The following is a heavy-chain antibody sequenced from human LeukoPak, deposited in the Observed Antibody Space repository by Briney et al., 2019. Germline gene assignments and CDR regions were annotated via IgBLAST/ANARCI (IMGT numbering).Heavy chain of an antibody. D-gene: IGHD5-12*01. CDR2: IYPGDSDT. CDR3: ARSIDSGYDYGAFDI. Sequence: GESLKISCKGSGYSFTSYWIGWVRQLPGKGLEWMGIIYPGDSDTRYSPSLQGQVTISADKSISTAYLQWSSLKASDTAMYYCARSIDSGYDYGAFDIWGQGTMVTVSS. CDR1: GYSFTSYW. J-gene: IGHJ3*02. V-gene: IGHV5-51*01.